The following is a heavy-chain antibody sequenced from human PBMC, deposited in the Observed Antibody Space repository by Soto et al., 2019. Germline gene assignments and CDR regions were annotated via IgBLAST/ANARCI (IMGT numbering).Heavy chain of an antibody. Sequence: QVQLVQSGAEVKKPGSSVKVSCKASGGTFSSYSINWVQQAPGQGLEWMGEISPIFGTANYAQKFQGRVTITADESTSTAYMELSSLRSEDTAVYYCARDGGRHSGGIDYWGQGTLVTVSS. J-gene: IGHJ4*02. CDR2: ISPIFGTA. V-gene: IGHV1-69*01. CDR3: ARDGGRHSGGIDY. D-gene: IGHD1-26*01. CDR1: GGTFSSYS.